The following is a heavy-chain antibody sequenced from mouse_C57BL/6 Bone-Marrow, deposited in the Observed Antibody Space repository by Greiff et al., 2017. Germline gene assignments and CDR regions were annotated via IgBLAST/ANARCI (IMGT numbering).Heavy chain of an antibody. J-gene: IGHJ3*01. CDR1: GYTFTSYW. CDR3: YGSSSY. Sequence: VQLQQPGAELVQPGASLKLSCKASGYTFTSYWMHWVQQRPGQGLEWIGMIHPNSGSTNYNEKIKSKATLTVDKSSSTAYMQLSSLTSEESAVYYCYGSSSYWGQGTLVTVSA. CDR2: IHPNSGST. D-gene: IGHD1-1*01. V-gene: IGHV1-64*01.